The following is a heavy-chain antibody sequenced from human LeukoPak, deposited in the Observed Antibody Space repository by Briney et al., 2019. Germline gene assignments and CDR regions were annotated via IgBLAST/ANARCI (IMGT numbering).Heavy chain of an antibody. CDR2: ISGSGGST. D-gene: IGHD4-17*01. V-gene: IGHV3-23*01. J-gene: IGHJ4*02. CDR3: AKGEGGYGDCFDY. CDR1: GFTFSSYA. Sequence: GGSLRLSCAASGFTFSSYAMSWVRQAPGKGLEWVSAISGSGGSTYYADSVKGRFTISRDNSKNTLYPQMNSLRAEDTAVYYCAKGEGGYGDCFDYWGQGTLVTVSS.